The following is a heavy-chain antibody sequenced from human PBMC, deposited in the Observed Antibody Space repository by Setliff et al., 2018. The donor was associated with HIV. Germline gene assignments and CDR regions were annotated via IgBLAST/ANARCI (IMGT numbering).Heavy chain of an antibody. CDR1: GGSFRGYY. CDR3: ARGITALPLRHFDS. CDR2: IYHSGNA. J-gene: IGHJ4*02. Sequence: SETLSLTCAVDGGSFRGYYWTWICQPPGKGLEWIGEIYHSGNANYNPSLKSRVTMSIDTSKKQLSLKLASVTAADTAFYYCARGITALPLRHFDSWGQGTLVTVSS. V-gene: IGHV4-34*01. D-gene: IGHD1-20*01.